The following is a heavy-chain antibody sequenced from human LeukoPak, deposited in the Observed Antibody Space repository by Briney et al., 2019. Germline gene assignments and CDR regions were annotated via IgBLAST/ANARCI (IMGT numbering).Heavy chain of an antibody. CDR2: ISGSGANT. CDR3: AKSPLVGATFYFDH. Sequence: GGSLRLSCAASGFTFSSYAMSWVRQAPGKGLEWVSDISGSGANTYYTDSVKGRFTISRDNSNNTLYLQMNSLRAEDMAVYYCAKSPLVGATFYFDHWGRGTLVTVSS. CDR1: GFTFSSYA. D-gene: IGHD1-26*01. V-gene: IGHV3-23*01. J-gene: IGHJ4*02.